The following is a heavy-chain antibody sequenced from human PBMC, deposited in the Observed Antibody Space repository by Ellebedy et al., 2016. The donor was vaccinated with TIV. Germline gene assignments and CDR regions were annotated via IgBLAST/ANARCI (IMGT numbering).Heavy chain of an antibody. CDR1: GYTFIDYG. J-gene: IGHJ4*02. CDR2: VSAYSGNT. D-gene: IGHD4-17*01. Sequence: AASVKVSCKSSGYTFIDYGVTWVRQAPGQGLDWMGWVSAYSGNTNYAENLQGRVTMTRDTSPRTVYMELSSLRSEATAVYYCARVRAGDYASFDYWGQGTLVTVSS. CDR3: ARVRAGDYASFDY. V-gene: IGHV1-18*01.